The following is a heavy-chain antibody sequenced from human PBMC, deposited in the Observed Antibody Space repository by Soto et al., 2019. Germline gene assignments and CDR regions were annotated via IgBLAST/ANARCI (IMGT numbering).Heavy chain of an antibody. CDR2: ISYDGSNK. CDR3: AKEEGLVGATWYYYYYYGMDV. Sequence: GGSLRLSCAASGFTFSSYGMHWVRQAPGKGLEWVAVISYDGSNKYYADSVKGRFTISRDNSKNTLYLQMNSLRAEDTAVYYCAKEEGLVGATWYYYYYYGMDVWGQGTTVTVSS. V-gene: IGHV3-30*18. CDR1: GFTFSSYG. J-gene: IGHJ6*02. D-gene: IGHD1-26*01.